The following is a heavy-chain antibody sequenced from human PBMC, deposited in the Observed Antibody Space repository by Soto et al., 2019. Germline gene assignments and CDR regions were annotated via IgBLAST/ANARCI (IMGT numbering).Heavy chain of an antibody. V-gene: IGHV4-31*03. J-gene: IGHJ5*02. CDR2: IFNSGST. Sequence: PSETLSLTCTVSGGSISSGGYYWSWIRQHPGKGLEWIGYIFNSGSTYYKSSLKSRVTISVDTSKNQFSLNLGSVSAADTAVYFCARGHRIQLSPDWFDPWGQGTLVTVSS. CDR1: GGSISSGGYY. D-gene: IGHD1-1*01. CDR3: ARGHRIQLSPDWFDP.